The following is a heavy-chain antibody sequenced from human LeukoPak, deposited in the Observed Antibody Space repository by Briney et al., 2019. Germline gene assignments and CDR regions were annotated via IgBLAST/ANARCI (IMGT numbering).Heavy chain of an antibody. Sequence: ASVKVSCQASGYTFTSYYMHWVRQAPGQGLEWMGIINPSGGSTSYAQKFQGRVTMTRDTSTSTVYMELSSLRSEDTAVYYCARVGVVVTATPSAYFDYWGQGTLVTVSS. CDR1: GYTFTSYY. J-gene: IGHJ4*02. V-gene: IGHV1-46*01. CDR2: INPSGGST. CDR3: ARVGVVVTATPSAYFDY. D-gene: IGHD2-21*02.